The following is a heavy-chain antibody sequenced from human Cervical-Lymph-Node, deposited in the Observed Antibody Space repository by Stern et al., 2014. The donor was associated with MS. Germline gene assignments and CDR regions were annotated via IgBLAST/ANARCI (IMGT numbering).Heavy chain of an antibody. CDR1: GFTLSTYP. CDR3: ARDGRTSYGMDV. Sequence: VQLVQSGGGLVQPGGSLRLSCTGSGFTLSTYPMNWVRQAPGMGLEWISYITSSDTHIYYADSVKGRFTISRDNTKNSLYLQMNSLRAEDTAVYYCARDGRTSYGMDVWGQGTTVTVSS. J-gene: IGHJ6*02. CDR2: ITSSDTHI. V-gene: IGHV3-48*01. D-gene: IGHD1-26*01.